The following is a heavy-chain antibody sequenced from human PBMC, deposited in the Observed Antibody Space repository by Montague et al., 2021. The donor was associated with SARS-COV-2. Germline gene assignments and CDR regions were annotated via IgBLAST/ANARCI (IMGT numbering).Heavy chain of an antibody. CDR2: IYSGGGT. D-gene: IGHD1-1*01. V-gene: IGHV3-53*01. CDR1: GFTVSRNY. Sequence: SLRLSCAASGFTVSRNYMSWVRQAPGKGLEWVSVIYSGGGTYYADSVKGRFTISRDSSKNTLHLQMNNLRVEDTAMYYCAAWNQGYWGQGTPVTVSS. CDR3: AAWNQGY. J-gene: IGHJ4*02.